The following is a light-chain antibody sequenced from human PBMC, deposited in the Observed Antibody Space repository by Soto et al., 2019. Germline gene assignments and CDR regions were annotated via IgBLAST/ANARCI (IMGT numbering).Light chain of an antibody. CDR3: SSYTSSSTGV. J-gene: IGLJ1*01. CDR2: DVS. V-gene: IGLV2-14*01. Sequence: QSVLTQPASVSGSPGQSITISCTGTSSEVGGYNYVSWYQQHPGKAPKPMIYDVSNRPSGVSNRFSGSKSGNTASLTISGLQAEDEADYYCSSYTSSSTGVFGTGTKVTVL. CDR1: SSEVGGYNY.